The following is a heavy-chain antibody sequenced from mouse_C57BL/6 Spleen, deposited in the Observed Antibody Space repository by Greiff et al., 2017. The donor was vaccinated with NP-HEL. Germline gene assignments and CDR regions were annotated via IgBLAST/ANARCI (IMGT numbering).Heavy chain of an antibody. CDR3: ARGVYYGNYPFDY. CDR2: IDPSDSYT. CDR1: GYTFTSYW. Sequence: VQLQQPGAELVKPGASVKLSCKASGYTFTSYWMQWVKQRPGQGLEWIGEIDPSDSYTNYNQKFKGKATLTVDTSSSTAYMQLSSLTSEDSAVYYCARGVYYGNYPFDYWGQGTTLTVSS. D-gene: IGHD2-1*01. V-gene: IGHV1-50*01. J-gene: IGHJ2*01.